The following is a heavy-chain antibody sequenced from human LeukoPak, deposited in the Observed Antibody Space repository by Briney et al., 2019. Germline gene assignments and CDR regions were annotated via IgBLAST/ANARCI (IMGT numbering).Heavy chain of an antibody. CDR1: GFTFSSYG. V-gene: IGHV3-33*01. CDR3: ARDFYSSSYYYYGMDV. D-gene: IGHD6-6*01. CDR2: IWYDGSNK. Sequence: PGGSLRLSCAASGFTFSSYGMHWVRQAPGKGLEWVAVIWYDGSNKYYADSVKGRFTISRDNSKNTLYLQMNSLRVEDTAVYFCARDFYSSSYYYYGMDVWGQGTTVTVSS. J-gene: IGHJ6*02.